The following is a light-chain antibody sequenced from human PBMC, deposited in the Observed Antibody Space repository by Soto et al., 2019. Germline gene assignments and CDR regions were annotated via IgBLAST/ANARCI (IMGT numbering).Light chain of an antibody. CDR3: QQYVSSVT. J-gene: IGKJ1*01. CDR2: GAS. Sequence: EIVLTQSPGSLSLSPGERATLSCRASQSVDSSFFAWYQQKPGQAPRLLIYGASNRATAIPDRFSGSGSGTDFTLTISRLEPEDFAVYYCQQYVSSVTFGQGTKVEIK. CDR1: QSVDSSF. V-gene: IGKV3-20*01.